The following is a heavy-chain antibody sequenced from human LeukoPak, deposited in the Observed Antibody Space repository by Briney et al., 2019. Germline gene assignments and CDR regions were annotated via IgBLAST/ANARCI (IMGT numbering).Heavy chain of an antibody. D-gene: IGHD3-3*01. CDR1: GFTFSRYT. Sequence: GGSLRLSCAASGFTFSRYTMHWVRQAPGKGLQWVAVMSYDANNKYYADSVKGRFTISRDHSKSTLYLQMNSLRHEDTAVYYCARGGTYYDYWSDSWGQGTLVTVSS. V-gene: IGHV3-30-3*01. CDR2: MSYDANNK. J-gene: IGHJ5*02. CDR3: ARGGTYYDYWSDS.